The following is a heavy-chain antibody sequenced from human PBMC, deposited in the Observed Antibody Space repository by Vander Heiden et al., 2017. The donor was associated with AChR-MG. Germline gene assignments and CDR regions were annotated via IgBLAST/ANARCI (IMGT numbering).Heavy chain of an antibody. CDR3: AGDSSGYYTPDDY. CDR2: ISGSGGST. CDR1: GFTFSSYA. D-gene: IGHD3-22*01. Sequence: EVQLLESGGGLVQPGGSLRLSCAASGFTFSSYAMSWVRQAPGKGLEWVSAISGSGGSTYYADAVKGRFTISRDNSKNTMYLQMKRMRAEDTAVYYCAGDSSGYYTPDDYWGQGTLVTVSS. V-gene: IGHV3-23*01. J-gene: IGHJ4*02.